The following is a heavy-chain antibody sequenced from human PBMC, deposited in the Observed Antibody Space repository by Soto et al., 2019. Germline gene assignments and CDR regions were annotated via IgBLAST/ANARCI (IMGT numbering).Heavy chain of an antibody. Sequence: ASVKVSCKASGYTFTTYAMHWVRQAPGQRLEWMGWINAGNGNTKYSQKFQGRVTMTRDTSMSTAYMELSSLRSEDTAVYYCASSYSNYALIDYYYYGMDVWGQGTTVTVSS. CDR3: ASSYSNYALIDYYYYGMDV. D-gene: IGHD4-4*01. J-gene: IGHJ6*02. CDR2: INAGNGNT. V-gene: IGHV1-3*01. CDR1: GYTFTTYA.